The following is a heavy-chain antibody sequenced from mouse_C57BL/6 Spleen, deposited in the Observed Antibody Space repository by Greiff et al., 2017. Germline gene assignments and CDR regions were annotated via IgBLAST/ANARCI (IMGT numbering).Heavy chain of an antibody. CDR3: SRDLEAYWDFDV. CDR2: IRNKANGYTT. CDR1: GFTFTDYY. Sequence: EVQRVESGGGLVQPGGSLSLSCAASGFTFTDYYMSWVRQPPGKALEWLGFIRNKANGYTTEYSASVKGRFTISRDNSQSILYLQMHALRAEDSATYYCSRDLEAYWDFDVWGTGTTVTVAS. V-gene: IGHV7-3*01. J-gene: IGHJ1*03.